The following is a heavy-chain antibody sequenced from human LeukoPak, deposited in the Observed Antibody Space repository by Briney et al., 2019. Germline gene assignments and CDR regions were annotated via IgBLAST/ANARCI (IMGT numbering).Heavy chain of an antibody. J-gene: IGHJ4*02. D-gene: IGHD3-9*01. CDR3: ARVRYFDWLSIDY. V-gene: IGHV4-59*01. Sequence: PSETLSLTCTVSGGSISRYYWSWIRQPPGKGLEWIGYIYYSGSTNYNPSLKSRVTISVDTSKNQFSLKLSSVTAADTAVYYCARVRYFDWLSIDYWGQGTLVTVSS. CDR1: GGSISRYY. CDR2: IYYSGST.